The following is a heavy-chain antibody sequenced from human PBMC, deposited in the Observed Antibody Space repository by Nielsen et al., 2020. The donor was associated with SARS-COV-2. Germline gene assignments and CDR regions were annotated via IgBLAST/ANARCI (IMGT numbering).Heavy chain of an antibody. CDR3: ARDGDIVVVPASIRFDY. V-gene: IGHV3-30-3*01. CDR1: GFTFRGYA. J-gene: IGHJ4*02. CDR2: LSYDGSNK. D-gene: IGHD2-2*02. Sequence: GGSLRLSCAASGFTFRGYAMHWVRQAPGKGLEWVAVLSYDGSNKYYADSVRGRFTISRDNSKNTLYLQMNSLRAEDTAMYYCARDGDIVVVPASIRFDYWGQGTLVTVSS.